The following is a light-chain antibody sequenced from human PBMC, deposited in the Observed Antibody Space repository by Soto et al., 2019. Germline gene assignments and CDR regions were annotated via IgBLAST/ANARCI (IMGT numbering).Light chain of an antibody. V-gene: IGLV2-11*01. J-gene: IGLJ2*01. CDR2: DVS. CDR3: CSYAGSYTVV. CDR1: TSDVGGYYY. Sequence: QSALTQPRSVSGSPGQSVTISCTGTTSDVGGYYYVSWYQQHPGKAPKLMIYDVSKRPSGVPDRFSGSKSGNTASLTISGLEDEDEAEYYCCSYAGSYTVVFGGGTKLTVL.